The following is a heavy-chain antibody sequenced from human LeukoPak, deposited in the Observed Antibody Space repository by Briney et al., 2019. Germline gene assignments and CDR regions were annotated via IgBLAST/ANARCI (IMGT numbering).Heavy chain of an antibody. Sequence: SETLSLTCSISGGSISNYYWTWIRQSSGKGLEWLGYIYYSGSTNYNPSVKSRVTLSIDTSKNQFSLKLSSVTAADTAVYYCATLRRTETMEYWGRGTLVTVSS. V-gene: IGHV4-59*01. CDR3: ATLRRTETMEY. CDR2: IYYSGST. D-gene: IGHD1/OR15-1a*01. J-gene: IGHJ4*02. CDR1: GGSISNYY.